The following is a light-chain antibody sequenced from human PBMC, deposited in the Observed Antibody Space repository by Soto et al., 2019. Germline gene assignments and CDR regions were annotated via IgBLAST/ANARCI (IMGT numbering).Light chain of an antibody. V-gene: IGKV3-20*01. CDR1: QSVSSSY. Sequence: EIVLTQYPGTLSLSPGERATLSCRASQSVSSSYLAWYQQKPGQAPRLLIYGASSRATGIPDRFSGSGSGTDFTLTIRRLEPEDFAVYYCQQYGSSPSYTFGQGTKLEIK. CDR3: QQYGSSPSYT. J-gene: IGKJ2*01. CDR2: GAS.